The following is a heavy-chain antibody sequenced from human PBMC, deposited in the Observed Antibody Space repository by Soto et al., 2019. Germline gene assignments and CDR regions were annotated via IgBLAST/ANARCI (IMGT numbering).Heavy chain of an antibody. D-gene: IGHD1-26*01. J-gene: IGHJ5*02. CDR1: GFTFSSYS. V-gene: IGHV3-48*02. Sequence: EVQLVESGGGLVQPGGSLRLSCAASGFTFSSYSMNWVRQAPGKGLEWVSYISSSSSTIYYADSVKGRFTISRDNAKNSLYLQMNCVRDEDLAVYDRAREGGSLNWFGPCGQGTLVTVSS. CDR3: AREGGSLNWFGP. CDR2: ISSSSSTI.